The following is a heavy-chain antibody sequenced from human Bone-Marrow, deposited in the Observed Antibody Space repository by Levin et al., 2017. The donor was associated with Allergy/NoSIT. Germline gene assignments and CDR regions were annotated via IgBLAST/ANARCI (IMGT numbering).Heavy chain of an antibody. J-gene: IGHJ4*02. V-gene: IGHV4-30-2*01. Sequence: SETLSLTCAVSGVSISSGGYSWSWIRQPPGTGLEWIGYIYHSGSTYYNPSLKSRVTISGDRSKNQFSLKLTSVTAAATAVYYCARGWTYYDIVTGHSQNSFDYWGLGTLVTVSS. CDR1: GVSISSGGYS. CDR2: IYHSGST. D-gene: IGHD3-9*01. CDR3: ARGWTYYDIVTGHSQNSFDY.